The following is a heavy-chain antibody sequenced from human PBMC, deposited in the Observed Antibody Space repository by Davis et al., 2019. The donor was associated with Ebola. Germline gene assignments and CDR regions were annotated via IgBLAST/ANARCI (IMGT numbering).Heavy chain of an antibody. CDR3: AKDLQGVVTPHYFDY. Sequence: PGGSLRLSCAASGFTFSSYAMSWVRQAPGKGLEWVSAISGSGGSTYYADSVKGRFTISRDNSKNTLYLQMNSLRAEDTAVYYCAKDLQGVVTPHYFDYWGQGTLVTVSS. CDR2: ISGSGGST. CDR1: GFTFSSYA. D-gene: IGHD4-23*01. J-gene: IGHJ4*02. V-gene: IGHV3-23*01.